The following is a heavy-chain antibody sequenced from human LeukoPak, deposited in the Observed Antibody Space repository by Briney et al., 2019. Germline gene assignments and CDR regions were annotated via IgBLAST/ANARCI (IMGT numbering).Heavy chain of an antibody. CDR2: ISANNANT. V-gene: IGHV1-18*01. CDR3: ARRSRIGITMVRGVITFDY. J-gene: IGHJ4*02. Sequence: ASVKVSCKASGYTFSSYGITWVRQAPGQGLEWMGWISANNANTNYAQKFQGRVTMTRNTSISTAYMELSSLRSEDTAVYYCARRSRIGITMVRGVITFDYWGQGTLVTVSS. D-gene: IGHD3-10*01. CDR1: GYTFSSYG.